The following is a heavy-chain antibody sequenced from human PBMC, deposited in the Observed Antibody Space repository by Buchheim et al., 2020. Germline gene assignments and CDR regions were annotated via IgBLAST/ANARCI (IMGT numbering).Heavy chain of an antibody. CDR2: IYYSGST. V-gene: IGHV4-59*08. J-gene: IGHJ2*01. CDR3: ARPHATVTRHQDWYFDL. Sequence: QVQLQESGPGLVKPSETLSLTCTVSGGSISSYYWSWIRQPPGKGLEWIGYIYYSGSTNYNPSLKSRVTISVDTSKNQFSLKLSSVTAADTAVYYCARPHATVTRHQDWYFDLWGRGTL. CDR1: GGSISSYY. D-gene: IGHD4-17*01.